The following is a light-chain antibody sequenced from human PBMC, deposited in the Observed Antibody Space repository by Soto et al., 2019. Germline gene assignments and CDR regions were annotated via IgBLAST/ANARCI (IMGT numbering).Light chain of an antibody. CDR2: DAS. J-gene: IGKJ1*01. V-gene: IGKV1-5*01. CDR1: QSISSW. CDR3: QQYNSYPIT. Sequence: DIQMTQSPSTLSASVGARVPITCRASQSISSWLAWYQQKPGRAPKLLIYDASSLESGVPSRFSGSGSGTEFTLTISSLQPDDFATYYCQQYNSYPITFGQGTKVDIK.